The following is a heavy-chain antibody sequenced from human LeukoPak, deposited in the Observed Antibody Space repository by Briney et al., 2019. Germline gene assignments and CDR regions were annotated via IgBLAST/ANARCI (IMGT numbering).Heavy chain of an antibody. D-gene: IGHD3-16*01. V-gene: IGHV3-30*18. CDR2: ISYDGSNK. Sequence: PGRSLRLSCAASGFTFSSYGMHWVRQAPGKGLEWVAVISYDGSNKYYADSVKGRFTISRDNSKNTLYLQMNSLRAEDTAVYYCAKEAPWGSGPAWDYWGQGTLVTVSS. CDR3: AKEAPWGSGPAWDY. J-gene: IGHJ4*02. CDR1: GFTFSSYG.